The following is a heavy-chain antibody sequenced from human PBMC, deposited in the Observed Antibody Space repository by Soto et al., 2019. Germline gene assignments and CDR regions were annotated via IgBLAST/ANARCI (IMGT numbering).Heavy chain of an antibody. V-gene: IGHV1-18*01. CDR2: ISAYNGDT. Sequence: QVHLVQSGAEVKKPGASVKVSCKASGYTFTNYGFTWVRQAPGQGLEWMGWISAYNGDTYYAQKIKGRVTMTTDASTSTAYMELRSLRSDDTARYYCARDHGMDVWGQGTTVTVSS. CDR3: ARDHGMDV. J-gene: IGHJ6*02. CDR1: GYTFTNYG.